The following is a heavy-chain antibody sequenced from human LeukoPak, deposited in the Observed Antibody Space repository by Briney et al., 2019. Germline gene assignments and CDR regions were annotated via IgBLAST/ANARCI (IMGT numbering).Heavy chain of an antibody. Sequence: PSETLSLTCTVSGGSISSYYWSWIRQPPGKGLEWIGYIYTSGSTNYNPSLKSRVTISVDTSKNQFSLKLGSVTAADTAVYYCARHEDGYCSSTSCYGNWGQGTLVTVSS. CDR2: IYTSGST. CDR1: GGSISSYY. V-gene: IGHV4-4*09. J-gene: IGHJ4*02. D-gene: IGHD2-2*03. CDR3: ARHEDGYCSSTSCYGN.